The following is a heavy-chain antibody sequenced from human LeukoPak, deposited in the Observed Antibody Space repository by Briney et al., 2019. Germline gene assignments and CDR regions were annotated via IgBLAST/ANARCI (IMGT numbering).Heavy chain of an antibody. V-gene: IGHV1-24*01. CDR2: FDPEDGER. Sequence: ASVKVSCKLSGYTLSELYIHWVRQAPGKGLEWVGGFDPEDGERVDAQKFQGRVTMTEDTSTDTAYMELSNLRPEDTAVYYCSTDTRGGISGGFDIWGQGTMVTLSS. D-gene: IGHD2-15*01. CDR1: GYTLSELY. J-gene: IGHJ3*02. CDR3: STDTRGGISGGFDI.